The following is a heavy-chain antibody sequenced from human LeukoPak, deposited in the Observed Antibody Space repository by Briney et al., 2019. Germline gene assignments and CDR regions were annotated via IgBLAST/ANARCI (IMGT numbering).Heavy chain of an antibody. V-gene: IGHV3-21*01. CDR2: ISSSSSYI. J-gene: IGHJ3*02. D-gene: IGHD3-22*01. CDR3: ARVRHYYDSSGERIHAFDI. Sequence: KSGGSLRLSCADSGFTFSSNVLNWVRQAPGKGLEWVSSISSSSSYIYYADSVKGRFTISRDNAKNSLYLQMNSLRAEDTAVYYCARVRHYYDSSGERIHAFDIWGQGTMVTVSS. CDR1: GFTFSSNV.